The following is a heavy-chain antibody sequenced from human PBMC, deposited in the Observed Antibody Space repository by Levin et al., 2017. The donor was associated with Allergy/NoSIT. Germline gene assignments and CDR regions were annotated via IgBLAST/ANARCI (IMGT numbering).Heavy chain of an antibody. CDR2: IKSKTDGGTT. Sequence: GESLKISCAASGFTFSNAWMSWVRQAPGKGLEWVGRIKSKTDGGTTDYAAPVKGRFTISRDDSKNKLYLQMNSLKTEDTAVYYCTTAGYSSGPFDYWGQGTLVTVSS. V-gene: IGHV3-15*01. CDR3: TTAGYSSGPFDY. CDR1: GFTFSNAW. J-gene: IGHJ4*02. D-gene: IGHD6-19*01.